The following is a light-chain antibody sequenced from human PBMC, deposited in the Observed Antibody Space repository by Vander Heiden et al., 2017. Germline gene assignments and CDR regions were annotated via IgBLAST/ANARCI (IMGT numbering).Light chain of an antibody. V-gene: IGKV3-15*01. CDR2: AAS. CDR1: QSIDNH. Sequence: IVMTQSPPTLSVSAGERATLSCRASQSIDNHLAWYQQRPGQAPRLLIYAASSRATGIPARFSGSGSGTEFSLTISSLQSEDFAVYYCQQDQAWPLTFGEGTKVEIK. CDR3: QQDQAWPLT. J-gene: IGKJ4*01.